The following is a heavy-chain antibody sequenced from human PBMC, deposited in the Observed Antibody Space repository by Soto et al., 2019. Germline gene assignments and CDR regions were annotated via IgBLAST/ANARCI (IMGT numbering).Heavy chain of an antibody. V-gene: IGHV3-30*18. D-gene: IGHD6-19*01. Sequence: QVQLVESGGGVVQPGRSLRLSCAASGFTFSSYGMHWVRQAPGKGLEWVAVIAYDGSNKYYADSVKGRFTISRDNSKNTLYLQMNSLRAEDTAVYYCAKDKGRSLAGGMDVWGQGTKVTVSS. CDR2: IAYDGSNK. J-gene: IGHJ6*02. CDR1: GFTFSSYG. CDR3: AKDKGRSLAGGMDV.